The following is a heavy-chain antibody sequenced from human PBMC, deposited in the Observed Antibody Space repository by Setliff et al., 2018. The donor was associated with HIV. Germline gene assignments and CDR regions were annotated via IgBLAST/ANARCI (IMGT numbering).Heavy chain of an antibody. CDR3: VTRYCGESICPEFDY. CDR1: GFIFKTYD. J-gene: IGHJ4*02. D-gene: IGHD2-21*01. V-gene: IGHV3-30*02. Sequence: HPGGSLRLSCATSGFIFKTYDIHWVRQAPGKGLEWVTFIRFNGNDKYYADSVKGRFTISRDNSKNTLDLQINSLRPEDTAVYYCVTRYCGESICPEFDYWGQGTLVTVSS. CDR2: IRFNGNDK.